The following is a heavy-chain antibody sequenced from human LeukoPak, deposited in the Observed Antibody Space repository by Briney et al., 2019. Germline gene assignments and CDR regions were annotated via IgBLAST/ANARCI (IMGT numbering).Heavy chain of an antibody. CDR2: ISYEGTNE. V-gene: IGHV3-30-3*01. D-gene: IGHD2-2*01. J-gene: IGHJ4*02. CDR1: GFTFSSYA. Sequence: PGGSLRLSCAASGFTFSSYAMHWVRQAPGKGLEWVAVISYEGTNEYYADSVKGRFTISRDNSKNTMYLQMNSLRAEDTAVYYCARGVRCSTTSCYRGFDYWGQGTLVTVSS. CDR3: ARGVRCSTTSCYRGFDY.